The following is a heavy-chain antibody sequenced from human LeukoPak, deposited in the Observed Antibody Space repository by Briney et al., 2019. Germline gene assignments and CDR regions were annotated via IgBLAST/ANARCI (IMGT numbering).Heavy chain of an antibody. V-gene: IGHV3-21*01. J-gene: IGHJ6*02. CDR1: GFTFSNYS. CDR2: ISSSSSYI. D-gene: IGHD3-3*01. Sequence: PGGSLRLSCAASGFTFSNYSMNWVRQAPGKGLEWVSSISSSSSYIYYADSVKGRFTISRDNAKNLLYLQMNSLRAEDTAVYYCARDTVFGVITGPRMDVWGQGTTVTVSS. CDR3: ARDTVFGVITGPRMDV.